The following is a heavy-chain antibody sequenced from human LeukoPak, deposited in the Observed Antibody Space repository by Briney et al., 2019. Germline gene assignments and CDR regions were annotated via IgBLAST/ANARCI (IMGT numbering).Heavy chain of an antibody. D-gene: IGHD2-2*02. CDR2: INPNSGGT. V-gene: IGHV1-2*02. CDR1: GYTFTGYY. Sequence: GASVKVSCKASGYTFTGYYMHWVRQAPGQGLEWMGWINPNSGGTNYAQKFQGRVTMTRDTSISTAYMELSRLRSDDTAVYYCARDFGDGVVVPVAINAFDIWGQGTMVTVSS. CDR3: ARDFGDGVVVPVAINAFDI. J-gene: IGHJ3*02.